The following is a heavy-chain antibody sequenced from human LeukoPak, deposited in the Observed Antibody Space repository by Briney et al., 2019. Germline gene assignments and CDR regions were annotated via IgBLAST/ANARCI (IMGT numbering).Heavy chain of an antibody. V-gene: IGHV1-2*02. D-gene: IGHD3-3*01. CDR2: INPNSGGT. J-gene: IGHJ3*02. CDR3: ARGFWSGYSHLGAFDI. Sequence: ASVKVSCKASGYTFTGYYMHWVRQAPGQGLEWMGWINPNSGGTNYAQKFQGRVTMTRDTSISTAYMELSRLRSDDTAVYYCARGFWSGYSHLGAFDIWGQGTMVTVSS. CDR1: GYTFTGYY.